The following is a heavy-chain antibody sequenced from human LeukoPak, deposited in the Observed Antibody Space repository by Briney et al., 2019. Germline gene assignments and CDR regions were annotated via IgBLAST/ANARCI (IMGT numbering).Heavy chain of an antibody. V-gene: IGHV4-34*01. CDR3: ARGQKYRSGYTVTELGSGYFDY. D-gene: IGHD5-18*01. J-gene: IGHJ4*02. CDR2: INHSGST. CDR1: GGSFSGYY. Sequence: SETLSLTCAVYGGSFSGYYWRWIRQPPGKGLEWIGEINHSGSTNYNPSLKSRVTISVDTSKNQFSLKLSSVTAADTAVYYCARGQKYRSGYTVTELGSGYFDYWGQGTLVTVSS.